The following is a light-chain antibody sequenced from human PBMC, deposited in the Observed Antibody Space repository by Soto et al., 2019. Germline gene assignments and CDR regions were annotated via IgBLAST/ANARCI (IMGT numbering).Light chain of an antibody. CDR2: GAS. CDR3: QQYETSPRT. Sequence: NVLTQSPGTLSLSPGERATLSCRASQTVSGSYVAWYQQKPGQAPRLLIYGASSRATGIPDRFSGSGSGTDFTLTISRLEPEDFAVYYCQQYETSPRTFGQGTKVDIK. V-gene: IGKV3-20*01. CDR1: QTVSGSY. J-gene: IGKJ1*01.